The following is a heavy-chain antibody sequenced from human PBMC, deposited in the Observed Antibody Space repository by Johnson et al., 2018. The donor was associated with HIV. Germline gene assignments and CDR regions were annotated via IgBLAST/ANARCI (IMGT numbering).Heavy chain of an antibody. CDR1: GFTFSSYG. V-gene: IGHV3-33*06. CDR3: AKDRTNWGYDAFDI. D-gene: IGHD3-16*01. J-gene: IGHJ3*02. CDR2: VWYDGSNK. Sequence: QVQLVESGGGVVQPGRSLRLSCAASGFTFSSYGMHWVRQAPGKGLEWVAGVWYDGSNKYYADSVKGRFTIFRDNSENTLFLQMNRLRAEDTAVYYCAKDRTNWGYDAFDIWGQGTM.